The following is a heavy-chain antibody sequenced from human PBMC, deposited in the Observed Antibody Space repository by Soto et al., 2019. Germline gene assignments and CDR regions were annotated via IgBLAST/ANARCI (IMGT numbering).Heavy chain of an antibody. CDR1: GWSFSGYY. V-gene: IGHV4-34*01. D-gene: IGHD2-2*01. CDR2: INHSGST. CDR3: ARDTSWNNNWFDH. J-gene: IGHJ5*02. Sequence: PXETLSLSCAVYGWSFSGYYWSWIRQPPGKGLEWIGEINHSGSTNYNPSLKSRVTISVDTSKNQFSLKLSSVTAADTAVYYCARDTSWNNNWFDHWGQGTLVTVSS.